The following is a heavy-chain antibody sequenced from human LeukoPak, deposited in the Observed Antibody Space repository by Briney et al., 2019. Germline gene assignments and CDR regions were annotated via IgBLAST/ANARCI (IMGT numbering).Heavy chain of an antibody. D-gene: IGHD3-22*01. Sequence: GGSLRLSCKGPRFTFSSYSMNWVRQAPGKGLEWVSSISGTSSYIFYGDSVKGRFTISRDNTKNSMYLQMNSPRAEDTAVYYCARDTGYYDSSGYYGTNLDYWGQGTLVIVSS. V-gene: IGHV3-21*01. CDR1: RFTFSSYS. CDR3: ARDTGYYDSSGYYGTNLDY. J-gene: IGHJ4*02. CDR2: ISGTSSYI.